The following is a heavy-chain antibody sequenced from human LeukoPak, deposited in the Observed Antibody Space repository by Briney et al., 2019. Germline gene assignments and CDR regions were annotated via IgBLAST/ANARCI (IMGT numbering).Heavy chain of an antibody. CDR3: ARGTRSRRPHLYDSSGYYGY. CDR1: GGSLINYY. CDR2: INHSGST. J-gene: IGHJ4*02. D-gene: IGHD3-22*01. Sequence: SETLSLTCTVSGGSLINYYWSWIRQPPGKGLEWIGEINHSGSTNYNPSLKSRVTISVDTSKNQFSLKLSSVTAADTAVYYCARGTRSRRPHLYDSSGYYGYWGQGTLVTVSS. V-gene: IGHV4-34*01.